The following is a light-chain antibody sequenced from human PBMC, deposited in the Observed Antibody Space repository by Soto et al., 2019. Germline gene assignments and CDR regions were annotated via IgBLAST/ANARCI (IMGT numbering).Light chain of an antibody. CDR1: QSINNY. Sequence: EIVLTGCPVTLSLCPGERATLSCMASQSINNYLAWYQQKPGQAPRLLIYDASNRATGIPARFSGSGSGTDFTLTISSLEPEDFAVYYCQQRFNWQVTFGQGTRLEIK. CDR3: QQRFNWQVT. J-gene: IGKJ5*01. CDR2: DAS. V-gene: IGKV3-11*01.